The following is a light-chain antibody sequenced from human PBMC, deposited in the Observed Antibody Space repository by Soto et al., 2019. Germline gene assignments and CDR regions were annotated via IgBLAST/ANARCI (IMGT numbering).Light chain of an antibody. CDR2: AAS. CDR3: QQSYSRPRT. J-gene: IGKJ1*01. V-gene: IGKV1-39*01. CDR1: QSIRRS. Sequence: DIQGSQTTSSLSASLADSVTITGLASQSIRRSLNWYQQKPGKAPKLLIYAASSLQSEVPSRFSGSGYGTDFTLTITSLQSEDFAIYYCQQSYSRPRTFGQGSKVDIK.